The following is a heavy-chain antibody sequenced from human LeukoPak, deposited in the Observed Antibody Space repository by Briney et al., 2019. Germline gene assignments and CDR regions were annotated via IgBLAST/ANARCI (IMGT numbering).Heavy chain of an antibody. CDR3: ARGYSSTTPFDY. V-gene: IGHV3-30*03. J-gene: IGHJ4*02. CDR1: GFTFSNYS. D-gene: IGHD5/OR15-5a*01. CDR2: KSFDGNTE. Sequence: GGSLRLSCAASGFTFSNYSMHWVRQAPGKGLEWVAVKSFDGNTEFYADSVKGRFTISRDNAKNTLYLQMNSLRAEDTAVYYCARGYSSTTPFDYWGQGTLVTVSS.